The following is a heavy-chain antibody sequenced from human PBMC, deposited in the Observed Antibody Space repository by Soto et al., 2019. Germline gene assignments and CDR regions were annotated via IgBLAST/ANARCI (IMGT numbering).Heavy chain of an antibody. CDR3: AIYRVVGSWSGIDY. CDR1: GFTFSSYS. D-gene: IGHD3-3*01. Sequence: GSLRLSCAASGFTFSSYSMNWVRQAPGKGLEWVSSISSSSSYIYYADSVKGRFTISRDNAKNSLYLQMNSLSAEDTAVYYCAIYRVVGSWSGIDYWGQGTLVIVSS. CDR2: ISSSSSYI. J-gene: IGHJ4*02. V-gene: IGHV3-21*01.